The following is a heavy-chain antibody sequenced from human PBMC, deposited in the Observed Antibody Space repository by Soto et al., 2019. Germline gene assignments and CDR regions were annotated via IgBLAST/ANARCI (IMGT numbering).Heavy chain of an antibody. CDR1: GGTFSTST. V-gene: IGHV1-69*08. CDR2: TIPILNVA. Sequence: QVQLVQSGAEVKKPGSSVKVSCKASGGTFSTSTFTWVRQAPGQGLEWMGRTIPILNVADYAQDFQGRVTITADKSTSTAYMELTILTSKDTAVYYCARDLTIGSTYSGYDAIDSWGQGTLVTVSS. J-gene: IGHJ4*02. CDR3: ARDLTIGSTYSGYDAIDS. D-gene: IGHD5-12*01.